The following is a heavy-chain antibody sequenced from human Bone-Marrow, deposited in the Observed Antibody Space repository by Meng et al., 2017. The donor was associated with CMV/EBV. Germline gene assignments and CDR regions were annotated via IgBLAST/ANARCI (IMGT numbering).Heavy chain of an antibody. J-gene: IGHJ4*02. Sequence: GESLKISCAASGFTFSSYAMHWVRQAPGKGLEWVAVISYDGSNKYYADSVKGRFTISRDNSKNTLYLQMNSLKTEDTAVYYCTTDVIGYSYGYLPPPDYWGQGTLVTVSS. CDR2: ISYDGSNK. CDR1: GFTFSSYA. CDR3: TTDVIGYSYGYLPPPDY. D-gene: IGHD5-18*01. V-gene: IGHV3-30-3*01.